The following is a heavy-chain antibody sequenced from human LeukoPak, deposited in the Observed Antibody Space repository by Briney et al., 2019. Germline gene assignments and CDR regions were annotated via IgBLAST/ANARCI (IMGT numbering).Heavy chain of an antibody. V-gene: IGHV3-20*04. Sequence: RPGGSLRLCCAASGFTFDHYGMSWVRQAPGKGLEWVSGINWNGGSTGYADSVKGRFTISRDNAKNSLYLQMNSLRAEDTALYYCARDQYYHSLWVAFDISRQGTMVTVCS. CDR1: GFTFDHYG. CDR3: ARDQYYHSLWVAFDI. CDR2: INWNGGST. J-gene: IGHJ3*02. D-gene: IGHD3-22*01.